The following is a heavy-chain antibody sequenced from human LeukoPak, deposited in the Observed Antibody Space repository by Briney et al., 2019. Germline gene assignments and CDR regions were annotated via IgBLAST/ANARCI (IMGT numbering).Heavy chain of an antibody. CDR2: IYHSGST. Sequence: SSETLSLTCAVSGGSISSSNWWSWVRQPPGKGLEWIGEIYHSGSTKYNPSLKSRVTISVEKCRTQFSLKLGSVTAADTAVYYCARVITIFGVVGGFDYWGQGTLVTVSS. V-gene: IGHV4-4*02. CDR1: GGSISSSNW. J-gene: IGHJ4*02. D-gene: IGHD3-3*01. CDR3: ARVITIFGVVGGFDY.